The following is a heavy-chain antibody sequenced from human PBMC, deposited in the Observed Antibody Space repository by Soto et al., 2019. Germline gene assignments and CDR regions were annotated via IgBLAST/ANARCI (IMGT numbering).Heavy chain of an antibody. D-gene: IGHD2-2*01. CDR1: GFSLSNARMG. CDR2: IFSNDEK. Sequence: QVTLKESGPVLVQPTETLTLTWTVSGFSLSNARMGVSWIRQPPGKALEWLAHIFSNDEKSYSTSLKSRLTLSKDTAKIQVVLTMTTMDPVDTATYSCARTEIVGVPAAMGIGWYFDLWGRGTLVTVSS. CDR3: ARTEIVGVPAAMGIGWYFDL. V-gene: IGHV2-26*01. J-gene: IGHJ2*01.